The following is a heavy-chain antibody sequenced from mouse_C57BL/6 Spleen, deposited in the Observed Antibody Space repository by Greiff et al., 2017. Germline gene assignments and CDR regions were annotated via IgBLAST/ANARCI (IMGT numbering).Heavy chain of an antibody. CDR3: ARSDAYYAMDY. CDR2: IYPGSGNT. V-gene: IGHV1-66*01. J-gene: IGHJ4*01. Sequence: VQLQESGPELVKPGASVKISCKASGYSFTSYYIHWVKQRPGQGLEWIGWIYPGSGNTKYNEKFKGKATLTADTSSSTAYMQLSSLTSEDSAVYYCARSDAYYAMDYWGQGTSVTVSS. CDR1: GYSFTSYY.